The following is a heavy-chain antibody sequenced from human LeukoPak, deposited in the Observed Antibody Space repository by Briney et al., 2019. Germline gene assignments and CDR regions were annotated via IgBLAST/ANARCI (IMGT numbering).Heavy chain of an antibody. CDR3: ALGMVLYYYDSRGRADY. J-gene: IGHJ4*02. CDR2: IIPIFGTA. Sequence: ASVKVSCKASGGTFSSYAISWVRQAPGQGLEWMGGIIPIFGTANYAQRFQGRVTITTDESTSTAYMELSSLRSEDTAVYYCALGMVLYYYDSRGRADYWGQGTLVTVSS. V-gene: IGHV1-69*05. CDR1: GGTFSSYA. D-gene: IGHD3-22*01.